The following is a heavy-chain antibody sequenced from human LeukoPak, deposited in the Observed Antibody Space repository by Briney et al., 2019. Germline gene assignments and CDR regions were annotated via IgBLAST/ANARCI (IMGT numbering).Heavy chain of an antibody. CDR3: ARGAIVGAIWFDP. CDR1: GYTFTSYA. D-gene: IGHD1-26*01. Sequence: ASVKVSCKASGYTFTSYAMHWVRQAPGQRLEWMGWINAVNGNTEYSQKFQGRVTITRDTSASTAYMELRSLRSDDTAVYYCARGAIVGAIWFDPWGQGTLVTVSS. V-gene: IGHV1-3*01. J-gene: IGHJ5*02. CDR2: INAVNGNT.